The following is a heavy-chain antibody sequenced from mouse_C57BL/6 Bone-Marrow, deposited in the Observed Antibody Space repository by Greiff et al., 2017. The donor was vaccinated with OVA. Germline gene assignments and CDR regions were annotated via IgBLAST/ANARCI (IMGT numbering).Heavy chain of an antibody. CDR1: GFTFSDYY. V-gene: IGHV5-12*01. CDR3: ARQWTTVVATWDAMDY. D-gene: IGHD1-1*01. CDR2: ISNGGGST. J-gene: IGHJ4*01. Sequence: EVQGVESGGGLVQPGGSLKLSCAASGFTFSDYYMYWVRQTPEKRLEWVAYISNGGGSTYYPDTVKGRFTISRDNAKNTLYLQMSRLKSEDTAMYYCARQWTTVVATWDAMDYWGQGTSVTVSS.